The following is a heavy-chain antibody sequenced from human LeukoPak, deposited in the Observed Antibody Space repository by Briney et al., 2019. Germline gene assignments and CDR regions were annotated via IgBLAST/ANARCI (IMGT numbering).Heavy chain of an antibody. Sequence: SETLSLTCSVSGGSISTSSYYWGWIRQSPGKGLEWIGTIYYSGTTYYNASLKSRLTMSIDTSRNQFYLRLSSVTAADTAVYFCARSFTALIMSWGQGTLVTVTS. V-gene: IGHV4-39*07. CDR2: IYYSGTT. J-gene: IGHJ5*02. CDR1: GGSISTSSYY. D-gene: IGHD5-18*01. CDR3: ARSFTALIMS.